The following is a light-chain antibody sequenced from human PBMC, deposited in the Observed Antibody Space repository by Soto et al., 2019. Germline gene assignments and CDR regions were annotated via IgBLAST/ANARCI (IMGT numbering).Light chain of an antibody. CDR1: SSDVGGYNY. V-gene: IGLV2-14*01. CDR2: EVS. Sequence: QSALTQPASVSGSPGQSITISCTGTSSDVGGYNYVSWYQQHPGKAPQLMIYEVSNRPSGVSNRFSGSKSGNTASLTIAGLQAEDEADYYCRSYTSISTRVFGTGTKVTVL. CDR3: RSYTSISTRV. J-gene: IGLJ1*01.